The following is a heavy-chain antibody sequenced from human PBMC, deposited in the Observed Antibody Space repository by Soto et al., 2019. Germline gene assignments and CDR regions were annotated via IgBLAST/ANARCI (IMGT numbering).Heavy chain of an antibody. CDR1: GFTFSSYA. Sequence: ESGGGVVQPGRSLRLSCAASGFTFSSYAMHWVRQAPGKGLEWVAVISYDGSNKYYADSVKGRFTISRDNSKNTLYLQMNSLRAEDTAVYYCARDRRGDAFDIWGQGTMVTVSS. CDR3: ARDRRGDAFDI. CDR2: ISYDGSNK. D-gene: IGHD3-10*01. V-gene: IGHV3-30-3*01. J-gene: IGHJ3*02.